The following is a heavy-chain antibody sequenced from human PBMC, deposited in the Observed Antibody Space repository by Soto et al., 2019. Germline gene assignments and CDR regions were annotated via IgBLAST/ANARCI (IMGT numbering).Heavy chain of an antibody. V-gene: IGHV3-23*01. CDR1: GFTFSSYG. D-gene: IGHD6-13*01. J-gene: IGHJ4*02. CDR3: AKLTAA. CDR2: ITISGGGT. Sequence: PGGSLRRSCAASGFTFSSYGMSWVRQAPGKGLEWVSSITISGGGTYYADTVKGRFTVSRDNSKNTVYLQMNSLRDEDTAVYYCAKLTAAWGQGTLVTVSS.